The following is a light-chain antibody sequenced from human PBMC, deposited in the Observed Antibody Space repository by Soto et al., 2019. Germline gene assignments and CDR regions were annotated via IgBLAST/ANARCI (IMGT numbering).Light chain of an antibody. CDR3: QQYNNWPIT. CDR1: QSVSRN. Sequence: EIVLTQSPATLSVSPGERATLSCRASQSVSRNLAWYQQKPGQAPRLLIYDASTRATGTPARFSGSGSGTKLHLSISSLQSEDFAVYYCQQYNNWPITFGQGTRRRL. J-gene: IGKJ5*01. CDR2: DAS. V-gene: IGKV3D-15*01.